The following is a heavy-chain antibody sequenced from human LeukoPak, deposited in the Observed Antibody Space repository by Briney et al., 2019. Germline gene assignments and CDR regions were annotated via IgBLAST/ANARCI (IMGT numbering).Heavy chain of an antibody. CDR1: GDSISSKSYF. D-gene: IGHD2-8*01. J-gene: IGHJ4*02. Sequence: PSETLSLTCTVSGDSISSKSYFWGWLRQPPGKGLDWIGSVYYSGSSTYYNPSLKSRVTVSIDASKNQFSLRLSSVTAADTAVYYCARISDGRPGVWGQGTLVTVSS. CDR3: ARISDGRPGV. CDR2: VYYSGSST. V-gene: IGHV4-39*01.